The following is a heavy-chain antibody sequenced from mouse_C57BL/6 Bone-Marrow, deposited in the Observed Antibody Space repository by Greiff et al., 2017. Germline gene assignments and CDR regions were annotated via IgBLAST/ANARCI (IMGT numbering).Heavy chain of an antibody. V-gene: IGHV1-26*01. J-gene: IGHJ2*01. CDR3: ARSGDYDGTAYYFDY. D-gene: IGHD2-4*01. CDR1: GYTFTDYY. Sequence: EVKLQQSGPELAKPGASVKISCKASGYTFTDYYMNWVKQSHGKSLEWIGDINPNNGGTSYNQKFKGKATLTVDKSSSTAYMELRSLTSEDSAVYYCARSGDYDGTAYYFDYWGQGTTLTVSS. CDR2: INPNNGGT.